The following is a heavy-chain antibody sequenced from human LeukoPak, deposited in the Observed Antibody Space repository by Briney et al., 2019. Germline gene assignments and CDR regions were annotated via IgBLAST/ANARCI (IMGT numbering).Heavy chain of an antibody. CDR3: AKKGTVAGTGYFDY. CDR2: IGASGGST. CDR1: GFTFSSYA. Sequence: PGGSLRLSCAASGFTFSSYAMSWVRQAPGKGLEWVSGIGASGGSTYYADSVKGRFTISRDNSKNTLYLQMNSLRAEDTAVYYCAKKGTVAGTGYFDYWGQGTLVTVSS. V-gene: IGHV3-23*01. D-gene: IGHD6-19*01. J-gene: IGHJ4*02.